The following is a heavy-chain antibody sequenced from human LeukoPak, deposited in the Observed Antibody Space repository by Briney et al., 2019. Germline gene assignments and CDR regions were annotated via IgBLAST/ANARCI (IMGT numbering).Heavy chain of an antibody. CDR3: AKQGSSGWYSGIDY. J-gene: IGHJ4*02. Sequence: PGGSLRLSCAASGFTFSSYAMSWVRQAPGKGLEWVSAISGSGGSTYYADSVKGRFTISRDNSKNTLYLQMNSLRAEDTAVYYCAKQGSSGWYSGIDYWGQGTLVTVSS. V-gene: IGHV3-23*01. CDR1: GFTFSSYA. D-gene: IGHD6-19*01. CDR2: ISGSGGST.